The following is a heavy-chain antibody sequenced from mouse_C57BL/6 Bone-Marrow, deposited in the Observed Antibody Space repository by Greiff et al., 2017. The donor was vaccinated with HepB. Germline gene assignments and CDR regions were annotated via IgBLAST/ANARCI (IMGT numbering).Heavy chain of an antibody. Sequence: DVQLQESGPGLVKPSQSLSLTCSVTGYSITSGYYWNWIRQFPGNKLEWMGYISYDGSNNYNPSLKNRISITRDTSKNQFFLKLNSVTTEDTATYYCARDGYDYGAYWGQGTLVTVSA. CDR2: ISYDGSN. D-gene: IGHD2-4*01. V-gene: IGHV3-6*01. CDR1: GYSITSGYY. CDR3: ARDGYDYGAY. J-gene: IGHJ3*01.